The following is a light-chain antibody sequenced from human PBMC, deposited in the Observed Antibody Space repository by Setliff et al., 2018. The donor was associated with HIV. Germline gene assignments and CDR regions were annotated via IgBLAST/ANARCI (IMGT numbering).Light chain of an antibody. J-gene: IGLJ1*01. CDR3: CSYAGSSTYV. CDR1: SSDIGGYKY. Sequence: QSALTQPASVSGSPGQSITISCTGTSSDIGGYKYVSWYQQHPGRAPKLIIYDVNSRPSGVSNRFSGSKSGNTASLTISGLQAEDEADYYCCSYAGSSTYVFGNGTKVTVL. CDR2: DVN. V-gene: IGLV2-14*03.